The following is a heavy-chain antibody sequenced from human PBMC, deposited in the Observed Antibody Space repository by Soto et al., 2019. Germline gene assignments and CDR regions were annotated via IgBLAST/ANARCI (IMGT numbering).Heavy chain of an antibody. V-gene: IGHV3-30*18. D-gene: IGHD1-26*01. CDR3: AKDWAYRGRGNPGH. Sequence: GGSLRLSCAASGFPFSNFGMHWVRQAPGTGLEWVAVVSYDGVDESYADSVKGRFTISRDNSRNTLYLQMNSLTPEDTAVYSCAKDWAYRGRGNPGHWGQGTLVTVSS. CDR2: VSYDGVDE. J-gene: IGHJ4*02. CDR1: GFPFSNFG.